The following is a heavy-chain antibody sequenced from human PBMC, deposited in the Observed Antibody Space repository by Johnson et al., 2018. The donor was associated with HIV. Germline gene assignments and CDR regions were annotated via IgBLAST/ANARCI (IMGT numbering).Heavy chain of an antibody. J-gene: IGHJ3*02. D-gene: IGHD6-13*01. Sequence: QVQLVEAGGGVVQPGRSLRLSCGASGFSFNNYAMHWFRQAPGKGLEWVAVIGYDGSNKYYADSVQGRITVSRDNSKNTLYLQMNSLRAEDTAVYYCAKDQWSSSWTNDAFDIWGQGTMVTVSS. CDR2: IGYDGSNK. CDR1: GFSFNNYA. CDR3: AKDQWSSSWTNDAFDI. V-gene: IGHV3-30*04.